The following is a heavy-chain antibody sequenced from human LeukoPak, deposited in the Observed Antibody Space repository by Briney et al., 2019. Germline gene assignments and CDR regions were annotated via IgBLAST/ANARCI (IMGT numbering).Heavy chain of an antibody. CDR3: ATGRSQEEQRITMIVVVTQGLSY. D-gene: IGHD3-22*01. Sequence: ASVKVSCKASGYTFTSYGISWVRQAPGQGLEWMGWISAYNGNTNYAQKLQGRVTMTTDTSTSTAYMELRSLRSEDTAVYYCATGRSQEEQRITMIVVVTQGLSYWGQGTLVTVSS. J-gene: IGHJ4*02. V-gene: IGHV1-18*01. CDR2: ISAYNGNT. CDR1: GYTFTSYG.